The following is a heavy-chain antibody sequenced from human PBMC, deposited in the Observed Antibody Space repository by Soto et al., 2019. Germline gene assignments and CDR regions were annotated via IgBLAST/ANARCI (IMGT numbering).Heavy chain of an antibody. J-gene: IGHJ6*03. V-gene: IGHV3-23*01. Sequence: EVQLLESGGGLVQPGGSLRLSCAASGFTFSSYAMSWVRQAPGKGLEWVSAISGSGGSTYYADSVKGRFTISRDNSKNTLYLQMNSLRAEDPAVYYCAKDLISSSWYIFHYYYYMDVWGKGTTVTVSS. D-gene: IGHD6-13*01. CDR1: GFTFSSYA. CDR3: AKDLISSSWYIFHYYYYMDV. CDR2: ISGSGGST.